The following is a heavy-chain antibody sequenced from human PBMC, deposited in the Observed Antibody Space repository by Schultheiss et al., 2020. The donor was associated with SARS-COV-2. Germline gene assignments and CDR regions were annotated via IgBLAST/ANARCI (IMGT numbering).Heavy chain of an antibody. Sequence: SETLSLSCTVSGGSISSSSYYWSWIRQPPGKGLEWIGYIYYSGSTYYNPSLKSRVTISVDTSKNQFSLKLSSVTAADTAVYYCARLTAAVAPLFDPWGQGTLVTVSS. CDR2: IYYSGST. D-gene: IGHD6-19*01. CDR3: ARLTAAVAPLFDP. V-gene: IGHV4-61*05. J-gene: IGHJ5*02. CDR1: GGSISSSSYY.